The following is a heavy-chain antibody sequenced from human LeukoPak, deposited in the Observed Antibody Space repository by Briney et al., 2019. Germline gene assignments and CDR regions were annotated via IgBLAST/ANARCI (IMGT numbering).Heavy chain of an antibody. J-gene: IGHJ6*02. V-gene: IGHV3-30*02. CDR2: IPEDGTNK. D-gene: IGHD5-12*01. CDR3: AKGTWRREYYYYGMDV. Sequence: GGSLRPSFSPAAFTFVTNAIHWVRPPPGKGRGWGAFIPEDGTNKYYAASVKGRFTISRDNSKNTLYLQMNSLRAEDTAVYYCAKGTWRREYYYYGMDVWGQGTTVTVSS. CDR1: AFTFVTNA.